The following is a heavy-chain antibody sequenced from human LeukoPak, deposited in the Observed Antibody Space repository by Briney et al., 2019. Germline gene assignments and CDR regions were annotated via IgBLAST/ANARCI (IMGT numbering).Heavy chain of an antibody. Sequence: GGSLKLSCAASGFTFSSYAMAWVRQAPGKGLEWVSGINNSGGRTNYADSVKGRFTISRDNSKNTLYLQMNTLRAEDTAVYYCAKGDLITETNFDYWGQGALVTVS. CDR3: AKGDLITETNFDY. J-gene: IGHJ4*02. V-gene: IGHV3-23*01. CDR1: GFTFSSYA. CDR2: INNSGGRT. D-gene: IGHD3-10*01.